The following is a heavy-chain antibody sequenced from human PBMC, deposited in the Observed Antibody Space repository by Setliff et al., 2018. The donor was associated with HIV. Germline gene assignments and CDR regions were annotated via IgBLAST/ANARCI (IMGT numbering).Heavy chain of an antibody. J-gene: IGHJ4*02. Sequence: SLRLSCIASGFSFSDYYMAWIRQTPGKGLEWISYIDDSGRIRDYAGSVKGRFTISRDNAKNQFSLRLTSVTAADTALYYCARAQIAAPRPYEYWGQGTLVTVPQ. D-gene: IGHD6-6*01. CDR3: ARAQIAAPRPYEY. CDR1: GFSFSDYY. V-gene: IGHV3-11*04. CDR2: IDDSGRIR.